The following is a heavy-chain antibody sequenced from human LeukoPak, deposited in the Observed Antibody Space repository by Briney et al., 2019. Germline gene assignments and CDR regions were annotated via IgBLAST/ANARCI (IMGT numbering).Heavy chain of an antibody. CDR1: GYAFTNHA. J-gene: IGHJ6*02. Sequence: ASVKVSCKASGYAFTNHAMNWVRQAPGQGLEWMGWINTNTGNPTYAQGFTGRFVFSLDTSVSTAYLQISSLKAEDTAVYYCARGVGINHYYYYGMGIWGQGTTVTASS. V-gene: IGHV7-4-1*02. D-gene: IGHD1-14*01. CDR2: INTNTGNP. CDR3: ARGVGINHYYYYGMGI.